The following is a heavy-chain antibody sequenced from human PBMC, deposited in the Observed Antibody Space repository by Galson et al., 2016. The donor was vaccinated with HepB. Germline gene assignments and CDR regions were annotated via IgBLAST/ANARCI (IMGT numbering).Heavy chain of an antibody. V-gene: IGHV1-69*01. CDR1: GGTFNSYT. J-gene: IGHJ6*02. D-gene: IGHD2-15*01. CDR2: IMPMFNTP. Sequence: SVKVSCKASGGTFNSYTINWVRQAPGQGLEWMGGIMPMFNTPNYAQKFQGRVTITADESTRTVYMELTTLRSEDTAVYYCAREGPADIVIVEADTGSGGHNAMDVWGQGTTVTVSS. CDR3: AREGPADIVIVEADTGSGGHNAMDV.